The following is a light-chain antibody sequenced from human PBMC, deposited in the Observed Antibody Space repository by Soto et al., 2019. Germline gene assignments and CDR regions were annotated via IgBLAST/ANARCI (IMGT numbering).Light chain of an antibody. CDR1: SSDVGGYNY. Sequence: QSALTQPASVSGSPGQSITISCTGTSSDVGGYNYVSWYQQHPGKAPKLMIYDVSNRPSGASNRFSGSKSGNTASLTISGLQAEDEADYYCSSYTSSSTPNVFGTGTKLTVL. J-gene: IGLJ1*01. CDR2: DVS. CDR3: SSYTSSSTPNV. V-gene: IGLV2-14*01.